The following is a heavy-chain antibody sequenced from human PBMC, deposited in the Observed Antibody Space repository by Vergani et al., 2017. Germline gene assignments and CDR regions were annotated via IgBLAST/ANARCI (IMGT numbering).Heavy chain of an antibody. D-gene: IGHD3-10*01. CDR1: GFTFSSYS. V-gene: IGHV3-48*04. CDR2: ISSSSSTI. J-gene: IGHJ4*02. CDR3: ARFSITMVRGVIPYFDY. Sequence: AASGFTFSSYSMNWVRQAPGKGLNWVSYISSSSSTIYYADSVKGRFTISRDNAKNSLYPQMNSLRAEDTAVYYCARFSITMVRGVIPYFDYWGQGTLVTVSS.